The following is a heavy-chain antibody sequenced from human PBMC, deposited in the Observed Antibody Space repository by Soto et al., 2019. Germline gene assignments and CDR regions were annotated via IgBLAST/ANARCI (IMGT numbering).Heavy chain of an antibody. CDR1: RYTFTSYG. CDR2: ISAYNGNT. Sequence: QVQLVQYGAEVKKPGASVKVSCRASRYTFTSYGISWVRQAPGQGVEWMGWISAYNGNTNYAQKLQGRVTMTTDTSTSTAYMELRSLRSDDTAVYYCARGARGYCTNGVCYTYWGQGTLVTVSS. V-gene: IGHV1-18*01. CDR3: ARGARGYCTNGVCYTY. J-gene: IGHJ4*02. D-gene: IGHD2-8*01.